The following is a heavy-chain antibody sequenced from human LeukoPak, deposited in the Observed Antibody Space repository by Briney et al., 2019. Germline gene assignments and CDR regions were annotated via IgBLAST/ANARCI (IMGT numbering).Heavy chain of an antibody. CDR3: AKKGYSNGWRDSYYFDC. D-gene: IGHD6-19*01. CDR1: GFTFSSYG. CDR2: IRSDGSNK. Sequence: GGSLRLSCAASGFTFSSYGMHWVRQAPGKGLEWVAFIRSDGSNKYYADSVKGRFTISRDNSKLYLQMNSLRAEDTAVYYCAKKGYSNGWRDSYYFDCWGQGTLVTVST. J-gene: IGHJ4*02. V-gene: IGHV3-30*02.